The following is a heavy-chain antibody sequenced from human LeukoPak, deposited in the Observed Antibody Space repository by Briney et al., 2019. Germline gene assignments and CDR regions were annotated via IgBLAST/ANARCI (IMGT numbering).Heavy chain of an antibody. Sequence: GGSLRLSCAASGFTFSSYGMSWVRQAPGKGLEWVSAISGSGGSTYYADSVKGRFAISRDNSKNTLYLQMDGLTADDTAIYYCGKATGTLGNWGQGTLVTVSS. CDR1: GFTFSSYG. V-gene: IGHV3-23*01. CDR2: ISGSGGST. J-gene: IGHJ4*02. CDR3: GKATGTLGN. D-gene: IGHD1-1*01.